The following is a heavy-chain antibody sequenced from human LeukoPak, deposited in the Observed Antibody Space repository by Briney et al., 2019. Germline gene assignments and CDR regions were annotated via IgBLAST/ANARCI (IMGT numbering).Heavy chain of an antibody. Sequence: ASVKVSCKASGGTFSSYAISWVRQAPGQGLEWMGGIIPIFGTANYAQKFQGRVTITTDESTSTAYMELSSLRSEDTAVHYCARVRTSRDGYNHHFDYWGQGTLVTVSS. CDR3: ARVRTSRDGYNHHFDY. CDR2: IIPIFGTA. D-gene: IGHD5-24*01. V-gene: IGHV1-69*05. J-gene: IGHJ4*02. CDR1: GGTFSSYA.